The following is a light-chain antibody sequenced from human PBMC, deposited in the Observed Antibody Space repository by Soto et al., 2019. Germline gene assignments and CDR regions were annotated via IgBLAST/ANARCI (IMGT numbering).Light chain of an antibody. CDR3: QQSYRSPYT. CDR1: QSINIY. CDR2: GAS. Sequence: QMTQSPSSLSASVGDSVTVTCRASQSINIYLNWYQQKPGKAPTLLIYGASTLQSGVPSRFTGCGSRTDFTLTISSLQPEDFATYYCQQSYRSPYTFGQGTKLEIK. J-gene: IGKJ2*01. V-gene: IGKV1-39*01.